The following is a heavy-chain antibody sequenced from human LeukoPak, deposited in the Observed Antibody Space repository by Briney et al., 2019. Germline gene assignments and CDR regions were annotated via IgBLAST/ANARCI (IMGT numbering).Heavy chain of an antibody. CDR1: GGSISSYY. V-gene: IGHV4-59*08. CDR2: IYYSGST. J-gene: IGHJ6*02. Sequence: PSETLSLTCTVSGGSISSYYWSWIRQPPGKGLEWIGYIYYSGSTNYNPSLKSRVTISVDTSKNQFSLKLSSVTAADTAVYYCARHRNYGMDVWGQGTTVTVFS. CDR3: ARHRNYGMDV.